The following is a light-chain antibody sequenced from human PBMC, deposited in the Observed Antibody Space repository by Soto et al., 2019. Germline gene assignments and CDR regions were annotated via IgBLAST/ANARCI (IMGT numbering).Light chain of an antibody. CDR1: SSNIGGNS. Sequence: QSVLTQPPSVSAAPGQKVTISCSGSSSNIGGNSVSWYQQLPGTAPKLLIYDDNKRPSGIPDRFSGSKSGTSATLGITGFQAEDEADYYCSSYRSSSTPVCVFGSGTKVTVL. CDR2: DDN. CDR3: SSYRSSSTPVCV. J-gene: IGLJ1*01. V-gene: IGLV1-51*01.